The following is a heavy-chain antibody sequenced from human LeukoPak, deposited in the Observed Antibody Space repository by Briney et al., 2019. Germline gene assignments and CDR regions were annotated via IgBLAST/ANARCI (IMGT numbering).Heavy chain of an antibody. J-gene: IGHJ6*03. CDR1: GGTFSSYA. D-gene: IGHD2-2*01. CDR3: ARERYCSSTSCLDYYYYMDV. V-gene: IGHV1-69*05. CDR2: IIPIFGTA. Sequence: SVKVSCKASGGTFSSYAISWVRQAPGQGLEWMGRIIPIFGTANYAQKFQGRVTITTDESTSAAYMELSSLRSEDTAVYYCARERYCSSTSCLDYYYYMDVWGKGTTVTVSS.